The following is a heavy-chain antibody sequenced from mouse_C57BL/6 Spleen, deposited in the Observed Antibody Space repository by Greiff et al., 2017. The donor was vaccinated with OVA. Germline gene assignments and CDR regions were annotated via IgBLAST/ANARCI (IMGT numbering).Heavy chain of an antibody. CDR2: ISSGGDYI. D-gene: IGHD1-1*01. CDR3: TRGGDYYGSSPSWFAY. CDR1: GFTFSSYA. Sequence: EVKVEESGEGLVKPGGSLKLSCAASGFTFSSYAMSWVRQTPEKRLEWVAYISSGGDYIYYADTVKGRFTISRDNARKTLYLQMSSLKSEDTAMYYCTRGGDYYGSSPSWFAYWGQGTLVTVSA. V-gene: IGHV5-9-1*02. J-gene: IGHJ3*01.